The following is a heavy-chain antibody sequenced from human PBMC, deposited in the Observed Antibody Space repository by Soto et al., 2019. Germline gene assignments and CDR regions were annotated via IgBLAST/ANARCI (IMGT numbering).Heavy chain of an antibody. CDR2: ISAYNGNT. CDR3: ARDSDCHSTSCFFPPHV. Sequence: ASVKVSCKASGYTFTSYGISWVRQAPGQGLEWMGWISAYNGNTNYAQKLQGRVTMTTDTSTSTAYMELRSLRSDDTAVYYCARDSDCHSTSCFFPPHVWGQGTTVTVSS. D-gene: IGHD2-2*01. V-gene: IGHV1-18*01. CDR1: GYTFTSYG. J-gene: IGHJ6*02.